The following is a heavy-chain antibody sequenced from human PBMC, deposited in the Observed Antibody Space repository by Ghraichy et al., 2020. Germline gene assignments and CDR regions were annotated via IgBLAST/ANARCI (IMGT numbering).Heavy chain of an antibody. V-gene: IGHV1-2*04. J-gene: IGHJ5*02. CDR2: INPNSGGT. CDR3: ARAVYGGWFDP. D-gene: IGHD2/OR15-2a*01. Sequence: ASVKVSCKASGYTFTDYYMHWVRQAPGQGLEWMGWINPNSGGTNYAQKFQGWVTMTRDTSISTAYMELSRLRSDDTAVYYCARAVYGGWFDPWGQGTLVTVSS. CDR1: GYTFTDYY.